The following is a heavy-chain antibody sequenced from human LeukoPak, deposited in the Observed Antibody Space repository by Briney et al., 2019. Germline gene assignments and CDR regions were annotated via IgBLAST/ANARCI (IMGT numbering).Heavy chain of an antibody. V-gene: IGHV4-59*01. CDR2: IYYSGST. J-gene: IGHJ4*02. CDR1: GGSISSYY. CDR3: ARADYDFWSGYYRGHFDY. Sequence: PSETLSLTCTVSGGSISSYYWSWIRQPPGKGLEWIGYIYYSGSTNYNPSLKSRVTISVDTSKNQFSLKLSPVTAADTAVYYCARADYDFWSGYYRGHFDYWGQGTLVTVSS. D-gene: IGHD3-3*01.